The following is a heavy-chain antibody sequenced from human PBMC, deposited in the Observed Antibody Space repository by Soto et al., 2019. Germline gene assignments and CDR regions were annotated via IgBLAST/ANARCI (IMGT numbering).Heavy chain of an antibody. CDR2: ISSSSSYI. D-gene: IGHD3-22*01. CDR1: GFTFSSYS. CDR3: ASHPRDSSGYWYYFDY. J-gene: IGHJ4*02. V-gene: IGHV3-21*01. Sequence: PGGSLRLSCAASGFTFSSYSMNWVRQAPGKGLEWVSSISSSSSYIYYADSVKGRFTISRDNAQNSLYLQMNSLRAEDTAVYYCASHPRDSSGYWYYFDYWGQGTLVTVSS.